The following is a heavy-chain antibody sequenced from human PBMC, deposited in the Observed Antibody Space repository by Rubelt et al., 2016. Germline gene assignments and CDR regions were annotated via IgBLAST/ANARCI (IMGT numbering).Heavy chain of an antibody. V-gene: IGHV3-7*01. CDR1: GFTFSNYW. J-gene: IGHJ1*01. CDR2: IKQDGSEK. CDR3: ATDWVVYGDDDRFQH. D-gene: IGHD2-8*02. Sequence: EVQLVESGGGLVQPGGSLRLACAASGFTFSNYWMTWVRQGPGKGLEWVANIKQDGSEKYYVDSVKGRFTISRDNAKNSLYLHRNILLAEATALYHCATDWVVYGDDDRFQHWGQGTLVTVSS.